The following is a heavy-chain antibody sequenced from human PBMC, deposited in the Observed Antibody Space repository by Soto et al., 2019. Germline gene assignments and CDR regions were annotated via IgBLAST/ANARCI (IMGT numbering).Heavy chain of an antibody. V-gene: IGHV4-59*02. CDR3: ARMSLFYFFDS. CDR1: SDSVTSYY. CDR2: IYHSGIT. D-gene: IGHD3-10*01. J-gene: IGHJ4*01. Sequence: PSETLSLTCPVSSDSVTSYYWSWIRQPPGKGLECIGYIYHSGITNYNPSLKSRVTISLDTSKTQFSLRLSSVTAADTAVYYCARMSLFYFFDSWGQGTLVTVSS.